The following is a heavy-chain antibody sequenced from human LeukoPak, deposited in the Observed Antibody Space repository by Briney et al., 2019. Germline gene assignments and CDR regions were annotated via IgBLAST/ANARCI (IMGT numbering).Heavy chain of an antibody. D-gene: IGHD6-13*01. Sequence: GGSLRLSCAASGFTFSSYAMSWVRQAPGKGLEWVSAISGSGGSTYYADSVKGRFTISRDNAKNSLYLQMNSLRAEDTAVYYCARPSRPYRSSEYFQHWGQGTLVIVSS. CDR2: ISGSGGST. J-gene: IGHJ1*01. CDR1: GFTFSSYA. V-gene: IGHV3-23*01. CDR3: ARPSRPYRSSEYFQH.